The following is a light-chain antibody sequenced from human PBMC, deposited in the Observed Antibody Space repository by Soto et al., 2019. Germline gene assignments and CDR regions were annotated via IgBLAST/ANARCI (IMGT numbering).Light chain of an antibody. CDR2: GAS. V-gene: IGKV3-20*01. J-gene: IGKJ3*01. Sequence: EIVLTQSPGTLSLSPGERATLSCRASQSVSSSYLAWYQQKPGQAPRLLIYGASSRATGIPDRFSGSGSGTDFSLTISRLEPEDFEVYYCQQYGSSLFTFGPGTTVDIK. CDR3: QQYGSSLFT. CDR1: QSVSSSY.